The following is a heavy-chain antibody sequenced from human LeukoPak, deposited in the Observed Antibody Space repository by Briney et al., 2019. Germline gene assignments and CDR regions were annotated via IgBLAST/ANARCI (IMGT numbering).Heavy chain of an antibody. Sequence: GGSLRLSCAASGFTFSSYEMNWVRQAPGKGLEWVSYISSSGSTIYYADSVKGRFTISRDNAKNSLYLQMNSLRAEDTAVYYCATHPPDYYGSGSYYNGDYWGQGTLVTVSS. CDR3: ATHPPDYYGSGSYYNGDY. J-gene: IGHJ4*02. CDR1: GFTFSSYE. V-gene: IGHV3-48*03. CDR2: ISSSGSTI. D-gene: IGHD3-10*01.